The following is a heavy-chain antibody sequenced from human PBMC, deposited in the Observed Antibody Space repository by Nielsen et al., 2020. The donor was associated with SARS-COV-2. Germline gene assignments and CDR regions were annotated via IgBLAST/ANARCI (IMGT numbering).Heavy chain of an antibody. CDR2: ISYDGSNK. CDR1: GFTFSSYA. Sequence: SCAASGFTFSSYAMHWVRQAPGKGLEWAAVISYDGSNKYYADSVKGRFTISRDNSKNTLYLQMNSLRAEDTAVYYCAKDGVRRVVVPAAIMWYFDLWGRGTLVTVSS. D-gene: IGHD2-2*02. CDR3: AKDGVRRVVVPAAIMWYFDL. V-gene: IGHV3-30-3*01. J-gene: IGHJ2*01.